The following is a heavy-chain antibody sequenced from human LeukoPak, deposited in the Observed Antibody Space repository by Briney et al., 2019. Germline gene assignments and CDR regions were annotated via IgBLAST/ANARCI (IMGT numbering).Heavy chain of an antibody. V-gene: IGHV3-23*01. CDR1: EVTFSSYA. CDR3: AKAPGGVAYYYDY. J-gene: IGHJ4*02. D-gene: IGHD1-26*01. Sequence: PGGSLRLSCAASEVTFSSYAMSWFRQAPGKGLEWVSSISSSDGNIYYAGSVKGRFTISRDNSRNTLYLQMNSLRAEDTAVYYCAKAPGGVAYYYDYWGQGTLVTVSS. CDR2: ISSSDGNI.